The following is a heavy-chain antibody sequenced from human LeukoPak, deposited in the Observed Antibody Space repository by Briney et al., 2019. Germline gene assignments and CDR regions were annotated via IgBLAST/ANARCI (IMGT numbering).Heavy chain of an antibody. J-gene: IGHJ4*02. V-gene: IGHV1-18*01. CDR3: AREFLNYDILTGYYFDY. D-gene: IGHD3-9*01. CDR2: ISAYNGNT. Sequence: ASVKVSCKASGYTFTSYGISWVRQAPGQGVERMGWISAYNGNTNYAQTLQGRVTMTTDTSTSTAYMELRSLRSDDTAVYYCAREFLNYDILTGYYFDYWGQGTLVTVSS. CDR1: GYTFTSYG.